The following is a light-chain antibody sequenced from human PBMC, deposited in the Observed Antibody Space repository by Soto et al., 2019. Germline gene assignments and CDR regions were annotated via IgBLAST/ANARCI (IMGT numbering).Light chain of an antibody. Sequence: QSALTQPASVSGSPGQSITISCTGTSSDVGTYNYVSWYQHHPGKAPKLMIYEVTNRPSGVSNRFSGSKSGNTASLTISGLQAEDEAHYHCTSYTSNNTVLFGGGTKVTVL. CDR1: SSDVGTYNY. V-gene: IGLV2-14*01. CDR2: EVT. CDR3: TSYTSNNTVL. J-gene: IGLJ3*02.